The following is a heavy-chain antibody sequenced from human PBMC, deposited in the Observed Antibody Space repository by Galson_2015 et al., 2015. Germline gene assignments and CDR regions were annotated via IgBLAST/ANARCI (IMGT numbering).Heavy chain of an antibody. Sequence: SLRLSCAASGFTFSSYSMNWVRQAPGKGLEWVSSISSSSSYLYYADSVKGRFTISRDNAKNSLYLQMNSLRAEDTAVYYCATRAPDYYGSGSYRRAFDIWGQGTMVTVSS. V-gene: IGHV3-21*01. CDR2: ISSSSSYL. CDR1: GFTFSSYS. D-gene: IGHD3-10*01. CDR3: ATRAPDYYGSGSYRRAFDI. J-gene: IGHJ3*02.